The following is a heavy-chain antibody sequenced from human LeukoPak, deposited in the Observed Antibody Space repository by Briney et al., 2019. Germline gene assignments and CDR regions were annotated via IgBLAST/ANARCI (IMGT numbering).Heavy chain of an antibody. Sequence: SETLSLTCTVSGYSISSGYYWGWIRQPPGKGLEWIGSIYYSGSTYYNPSLKSRVTISVDTSKNQFSLKLSSVTAADTAVYYCARVCSSGWYTPPNWFDPWGQGTLVTVSS. V-gene: IGHV4-38-2*02. CDR3: ARVCSSGWYTPPNWFDP. CDR1: GYSISSGYY. J-gene: IGHJ5*02. CDR2: IYYSGST. D-gene: IGHD6-19*01.